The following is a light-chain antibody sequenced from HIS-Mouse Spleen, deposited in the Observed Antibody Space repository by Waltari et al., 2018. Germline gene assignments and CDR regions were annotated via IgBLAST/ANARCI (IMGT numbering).Light chain of an antibody. CDR3: QQRSNWPPT. CDR1: QSVSSY. V-gene: IGKV3-11*01. Sequence: EIVLTQSPATLSFSPGERATLSCRASQSVSSYLTWYQQKPGQAPRLLIYDASSGATGIPARFSGSGSGTDFTLTISSLEPEDFAVYYCQQRSNWPPTFGQGTKVEIK. J-gene: IGKJ1*01. CDR2: DAS.